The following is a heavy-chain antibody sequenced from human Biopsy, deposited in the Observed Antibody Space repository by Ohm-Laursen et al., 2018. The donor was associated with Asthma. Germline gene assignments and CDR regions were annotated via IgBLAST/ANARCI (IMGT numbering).Heavy chain of an antibody. Sequence: GASVKVSCKASGYTFIHFAIHWVRQAPGQRLEWMGWINAGDGNTKYSQKFQGGVTITRDTSAGTAYMDLRSLRSEDTAMYYCARTYYDFLTGQVNDAFALWGQGTMVTVSS. D-gene: IGHD3-9*01. CDR1: GYTFIHFA. CDR2: INAGDGNT. CDR3: ARTYYDFLTGQVNDAFAL. J-gene: IGHJ3*01. V-gene: IGHV1-3*01.